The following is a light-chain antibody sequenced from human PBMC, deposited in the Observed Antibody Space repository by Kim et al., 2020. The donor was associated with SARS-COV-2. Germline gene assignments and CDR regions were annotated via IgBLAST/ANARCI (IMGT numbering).Light chain of an antibody. V-gene: IGKV1-33*01. CDR2: DAS. CDR1: QDINNY. CDR3: QQYDNLSFV. Sequence: DIQMTQSPSSLSASIGDRVTITCQASQDINNYLNWYQQKPGKAPKLLIYDASNLETGVPSRFSGSGSGTNFTFTISSLQPEDIATYYCQQYDNLSFVFGPGTKGGYQ. J-gene: IGKJ3*01.